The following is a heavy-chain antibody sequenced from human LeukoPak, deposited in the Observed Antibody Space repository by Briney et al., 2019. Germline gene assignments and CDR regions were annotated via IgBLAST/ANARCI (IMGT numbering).Heavy chain of an antibody. CDR3: AKDLSSSWSFDY. CDR1: GFTFSSYA. J-gene: IGHJ4*02. D-gene: IGHD6-13*01. CDR2: ISYDGTNK. V-gene: IGHV3-30*04. Sequence: GGSLRLSCAASGFTFSSYAMHWVRQAPGKGLEWVALISYDGTNKYYADSVKGRFTISRDNSKNTLYLQMNSLRAEDTAVYYCAKDLSSSWSFDYWGQGTLVTVSS.